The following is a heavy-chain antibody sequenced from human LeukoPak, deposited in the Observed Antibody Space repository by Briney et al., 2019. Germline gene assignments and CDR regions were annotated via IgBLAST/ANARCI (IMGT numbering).Heavy chain of an antibody. D-gene: IGHD2-21*02. J-gene: IGHJ4*02. Sequence: GGSLRLSCAASWFSVSNTYMSWVRQAPGKGLEWVSIIYSGGNTYYADSVKGRFTISRDNSKNTLYLQMNRLRPEDTAVYYCARGTVTAPDYWGQGTLVTVSS. V-gene: IGHV3-53*01. CDR1: WFSVSNTY. CDR2: IYSGGNT. CDR3: ARGTVTAPDY.